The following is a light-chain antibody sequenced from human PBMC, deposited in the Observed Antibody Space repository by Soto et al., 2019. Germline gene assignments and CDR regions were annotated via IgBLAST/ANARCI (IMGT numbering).Light chain of an antibody. V-gene: IGLV1-44*01. CDR2: SDN. J-gene: IGLJ2*01. Sequence: QSVLAQPPSASGTRGQRVSISCSGSSSNIGTNTVIWYQQLPGTAPKLLIYSDNQRPSGVPDRFSGSKSGTSASLAISRLQSEDEADYYCASWDVSLVVFGGGTKLTVL. CDR1: SSNIGTNT. CDR3: ASWDVSLVV.